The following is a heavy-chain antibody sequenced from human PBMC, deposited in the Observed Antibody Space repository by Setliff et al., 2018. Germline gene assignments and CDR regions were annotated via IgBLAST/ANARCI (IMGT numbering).Heavy chain of an antibody. V-gene: IGHV3-66*01. CDR1: GYTFTSYG. Sequence: PCNASGYTFTSYGISWVRQAPGKGLEWVSVIYSGGSTYYADSVKGRFTISRDNSKNTLYLQMNSLRAEDTAVYYCARDLADWGQGTLVTVSS. CDR3: ARDLAD. J-gene: IGHJ4*02. CDR2: IYSGGST.